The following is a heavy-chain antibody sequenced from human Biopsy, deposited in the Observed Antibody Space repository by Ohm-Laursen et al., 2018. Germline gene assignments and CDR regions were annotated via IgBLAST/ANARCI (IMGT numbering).Heavy chain of an antibody. D-gene: IGHD1-14*01. Sequence: SDTLSLTCTVSGGSLSSYSWSWIRQPAGKGLEWIGQIYTSGITNYNPSLKSRVTMSVDTSNSQFSLRLTSVTAADTAVYYCARDRDRRGWFDPWGQGTLVTVSS. V-gene: IGHV4-4*07. J-gene: IGHJ5*02. CDR2: IYTSGIT. CDR3: ARDRDRRGWFDP. CDR1: GGSLSSYS.